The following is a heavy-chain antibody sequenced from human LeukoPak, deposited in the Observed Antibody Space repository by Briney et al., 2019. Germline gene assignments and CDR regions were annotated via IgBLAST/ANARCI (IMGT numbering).Heavy chain of an antibody. CDR1: GYSFTSYW. V-gene: IGHV5-10-1*01. CDR3: ARLDGSGSYMHDAFDI. D-gene: IGHD3-10*01. J-gene: IGHJ3*02. Sequence: GESLRISCKGSGYSFTSYWISWVRQMPGKGLEWMGRIDPSDSYTNYSPSFQGHVTTSADKSISTACLQWSSLKASDTAMYYCARLDGSGSYMHDAFDICGQGTMVTVSS. CDR2: IDPSDSYT.